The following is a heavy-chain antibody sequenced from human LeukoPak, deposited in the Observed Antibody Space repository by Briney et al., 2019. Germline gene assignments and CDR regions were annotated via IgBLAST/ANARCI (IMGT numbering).Heavy chain of an antibody. CDR1: GYSISSGYY. V-gene: IGHV4-30-4*08. CDR3: ARVCSGGSCYSYYGMDV. D-gene: IGHD2-15*01. CDR2: IYYSGST. Sequence: SETLSLTCTVSGYSISSGYYWGWIRQPPGKGLEWIGYIYYSGSTYYNPSLKSRVTISVDTSKNQFSLKLSSVTAADTAVYYCARVCSGGSCYSYYGMDVWGQGTTVTVSS. J-gene: IGHJ6*02.